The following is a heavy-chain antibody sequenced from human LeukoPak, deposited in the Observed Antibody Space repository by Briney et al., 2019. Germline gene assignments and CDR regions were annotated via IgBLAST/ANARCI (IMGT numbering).Heavy chain of an antibody. V-gene: IGHV4-34*01. CDR3: ARARSSSSPHFDY. D-gene: IGHD6-6*01. J-gene: IGHJ4*02. Sequence: SETLSLTCAVYGGSFSGYYWSWIRQPPGKGLEWIGEINHSGSTNYNPSLKSRVTISVDTSKNQFSLKLSSVTAADTAVYYCARARSSSSPHFDYWGQGTLVTVSS. CDR1: GGSFSGYY. CDR2: INHSGST.